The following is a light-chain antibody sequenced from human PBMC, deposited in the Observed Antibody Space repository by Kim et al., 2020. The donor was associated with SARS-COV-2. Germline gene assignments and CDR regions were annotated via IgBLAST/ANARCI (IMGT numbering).Light chain of an antibody. CDR3: QAWDSITVV. J-gene: IGLJ2*01. Sequence: SYELTQPPSVSVSPGQTASITCSGDKLGDKYACWYQQKPGQSPVLVIYQDSKRPSGIPERFSGSNSGNTATLTISGTQAMDEADYYCQAWDSITVVFVCGTLLTFL. CDR2: QDS. CDR1: KLGDKY. V-gene: IGLV3-1*01.